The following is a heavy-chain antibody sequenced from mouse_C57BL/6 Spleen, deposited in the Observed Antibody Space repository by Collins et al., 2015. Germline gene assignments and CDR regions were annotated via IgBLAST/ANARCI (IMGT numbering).Heavy chain of an antibody. V-gene: IGHV1-82*01. J-gene: IGHJ2*01. D-gene: IGHD1-1*01. CDR2: IYPGDGDT. Sequence: QVQLQQSGPELVKPGASVKIPCKASGYAFSSSWMNWVKQRPGKGLEWIGRIYPGDGDTKYNGKFKGKATLTADKSSSTAYMQLSSLTSEDSAVYFCARGDYYGSSLDYWGQGTTPTVSS. CDR1: GYAFSSSW. CDR3: ARGDYYGSSLDY.